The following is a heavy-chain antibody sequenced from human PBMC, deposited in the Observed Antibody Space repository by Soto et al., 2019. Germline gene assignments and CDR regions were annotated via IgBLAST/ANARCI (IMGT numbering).Heavy chain of an antibody. CDR1: GYTFIGNY. CDR2: INPNSGGT. V-gene: IGHV1-2*02. CDR3: ARDRSGGGWPQDTWFDP. Sequence: QVQLVQSGAEVKKPGASVKVSCTASGYTFIGNYMHCVRQAPGQGLEWMGWINPNSGGTNYAQKFQGRIIMTRETSISTAYMELRRLRSDDTAVYYCARDRSGGGWPQDTWFDPWGQGTLVTVSS. D-gene: IGHD2-15*01. J-gene: IGHJ5*02.